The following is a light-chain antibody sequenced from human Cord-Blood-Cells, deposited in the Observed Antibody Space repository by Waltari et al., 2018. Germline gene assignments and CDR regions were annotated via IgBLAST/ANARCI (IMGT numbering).Light chain of an antibody. CDR1: QSALYSSNNKNY. CDR2: WAS. CDR3: QQYYSTPWT. J-gene: IGKJ1*01. V-gene: IGKV4-1*01. Sequence: DIVMTQSPHSLAVSLGERATINCKSSQSALYSSNNKNYFAWHQQNPGQPPKLLIYWASTRESGVPDRFSGSGSGTDFTLTISSLQAEDVAVYYCQQYYSTPWTFGQGTKVEIK.